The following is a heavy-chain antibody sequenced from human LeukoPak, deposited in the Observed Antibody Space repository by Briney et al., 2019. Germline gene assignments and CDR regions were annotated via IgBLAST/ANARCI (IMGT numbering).Heavy chain of an antibody. V-gene: IGHV3-48*03. CDR3: ARDDYGSGSWNDY. J-gene: IGHJ4*02. CDR1: GFTFSSYE. D-gene: IGHD3-10*01. CDR2: ISGSGSTI. Sequence: GGSLRLSCAASGFTFSSYEMNWVRQAPVKGLEWVSSISGSGSTIYYPDSGEGRFTVSRDNAKNSLYLQMNSLRAEDTALYYCARDDYGSGSWNDYWGQGTLVTVSS.